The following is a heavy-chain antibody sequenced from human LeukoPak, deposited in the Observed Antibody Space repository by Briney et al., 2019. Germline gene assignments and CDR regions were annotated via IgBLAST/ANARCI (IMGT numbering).Heavy chain of an antibody. CDR3: ARDSLCYSSGWYYFDY. CDR1: GFTFSSYS. Sequence: GGSLRLSCAASGFTFSSYSMNWVRQAPGKGLEWVSYISSSSSTIYYADSVKGRFTISRDNAKNSLYLQMNSQRAEDTAVYYCARDSLCYSSGWYYFDYWGQGTLVTVSS. J-gene: IGHJ4*02. D-gene: IGHD6-19*01. CDR2: ISSSSSTI. V-gene: IGHV3-48*01.